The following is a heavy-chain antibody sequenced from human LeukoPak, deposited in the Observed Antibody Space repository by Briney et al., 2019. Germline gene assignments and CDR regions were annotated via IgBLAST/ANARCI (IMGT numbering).Heavy chain of an antibody. Sequence: ASVTVSCTASGYTFTSHGMSWVRQAPGQGLEWMGWISGYNGNTDYAHNFQGRVTMTTDTSTSTAYMELRGLRSDDTAVYYCARDADSGCSSFDWFDSWGQGTLVTVSS. D-gene: IGHD5-12*01. V-gene: IGHV1-18*04. CDR3: ARDADSGCSSFDWFDS. CDR1: GYTFTSHG. CDR2: ISGYNGNT. J-gene: IGHJ5*01.